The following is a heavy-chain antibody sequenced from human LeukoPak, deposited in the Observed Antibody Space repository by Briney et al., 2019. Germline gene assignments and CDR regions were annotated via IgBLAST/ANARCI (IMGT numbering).Heavy chain of an antibody. D-gene: IGHD4-11*01. CDR3: ARDPAGLQYYYYYMDV. CDR1: GGSVSSCSYY. V-gene: IGHV4-61*02. Sequence: SETLSLTCTVSGGSVSSCSYYWSWIRQPAGKGLEWIGRIYTSGSTNYNPSLKSRVTISVDTSKNQFSLKLSSVTAADTAVYYCARDPAGLQYYYYYMDVWGKGTTVTVSS. J-gene: IGHJ6*03. CDR2: IYTSGST.